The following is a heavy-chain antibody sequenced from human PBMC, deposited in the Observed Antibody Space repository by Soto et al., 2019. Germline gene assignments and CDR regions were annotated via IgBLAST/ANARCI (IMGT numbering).Heavy chain of an antibody. J-gene: IGHJ5*02. V-gene: IGHV4-39*01. CDR3: ARTTYYYGSGWFDP. CDR1: GGSISSSSYY. CDR2: IYYSGST. Sequence: SETLSLTCTVSGGSISSSSYYWGWIRQPPGKGLEWIGSIYYSGSTYYNPSLKSRVTISVDTSKNQFSLKLSSVTAADTAVYYCARTTYYYGSGWFDPWGQGTLVNVSS. D-gene: IGHD3-10*01.